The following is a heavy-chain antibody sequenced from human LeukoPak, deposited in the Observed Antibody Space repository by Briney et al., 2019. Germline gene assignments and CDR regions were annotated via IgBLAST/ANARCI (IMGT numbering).Heavy chain of an antibody. CDR2: ISYDGSNK. J-gene: IGHJ5*02. CDR3: AKPAAAAGHNWFDP. D-gene: IGHD6-13*01. CDR1: GFTFSSYG. V-gene: IGHV3-30*18. Sequence: TGGSLRLSCAASGFTFSSYGMHWVRQAPGKGLEWVAVISYDGSNKYYADSVKGRFTISRDNSKNTLYLQMNSLRAEDTAVYYYAKPAAAAGHNWFDPWGQGTLVTVSS.